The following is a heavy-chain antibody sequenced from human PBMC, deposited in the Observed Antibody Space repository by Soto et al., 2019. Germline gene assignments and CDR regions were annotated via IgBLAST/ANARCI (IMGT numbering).Heavy chain of an antibody. CDR1: GFTFSTYE. CDR2: ISSSGSTV. J-gene: IGHJ5*02. Sequence: GGSLRLSCAASGFTFSTYEMTWVRQAPGKGLEWVSHISSSGSTVYYADSVKGRFTISRDNAKNSLYLQMNSLRAEDTAVYYCARRISTADKFDPWGQGTLVTVSP. V-gene: IGHV3-48*03. D-gene: IGHD6-13*01. CDR3: ARRISTADKFDP.